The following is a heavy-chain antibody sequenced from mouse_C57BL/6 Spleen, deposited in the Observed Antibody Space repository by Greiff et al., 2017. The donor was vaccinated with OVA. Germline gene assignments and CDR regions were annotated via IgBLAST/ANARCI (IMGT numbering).Heavy chain of an antibody. CDR1: GYTFTSYW. D-gene: IGHD5-5*01. V-gene: IGHV1-50*01. CDR2: IDPSDSYT. CDR3: ARRGLPYAMDY. J-gene: IGHJ4*01. Sequence: QVQLQQPGAELVKPGASVKLSCKASGYTFTSYWMQWVKQRPGQGLEWIGEIDPSDSYTNYNQKFKGKATLTVATASSTAYMQLSSLTSEDSAVYYCARRGLPYAMDYWGQGTSVTVSS.